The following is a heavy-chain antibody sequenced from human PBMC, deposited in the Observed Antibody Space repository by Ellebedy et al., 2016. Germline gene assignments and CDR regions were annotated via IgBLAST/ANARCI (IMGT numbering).Heavy chain of an antibody. J-gene: IGHJ4*02. CDR3: ASGKTTFQY. CDR1: GGSISSGTYY. D-gene: IGHD3-16*01. CDR2: IHYSGST. V-gene: IGHV4-31*03. Sequence: SETLSLTCTVSGGSISSGTYYWSWIRQHPGKGLEWIGYIHYSGSTYYNPSLKSRITISVDTSKNQFSLKLSSVTAADTAVYYCASGKTTFQYWGQGTLVTVSS.